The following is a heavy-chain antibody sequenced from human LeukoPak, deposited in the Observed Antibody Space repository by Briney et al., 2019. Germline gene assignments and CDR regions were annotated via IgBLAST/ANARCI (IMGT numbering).Heavy chain of an antibody. CDR3: ARGSSGWCSVEY. CDR1: GYTFINYF. J-gene: IGHJ4*02. CDR2: INPSGGST. V-gene: IGHV1-46*01. Sequence: ASVKVSCKASGYTFINYFMHWVRQAPGQGLEWMGIINPSGGSTTYAQRFQGRVTMTRDTSTSTVYMELSSLRSEDTAVYYCARGSSGWCSVEYWGQGTLVTVSS. D-gene: IGHD6-19*01.